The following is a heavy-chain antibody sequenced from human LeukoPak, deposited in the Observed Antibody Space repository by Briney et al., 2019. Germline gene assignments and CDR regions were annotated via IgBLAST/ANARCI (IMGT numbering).Heavy chain of an antibody. CDR3: AKEGNSGWVPKY. D-gene: IGHD6-19*01. Sequence: ASVKVSCKASGYTFTSCYIHWVRQAPGQGLEWMGMINPSGATTTYAQNFQGRVTMTRDTSTRTAYMELSSLRSEDTAVYYCAKEGNSGWVPKYWGQGTLVTVSS. J-gene: IGHJ4*02. CDR1: GYTFTSCY. CDR2: INPSGATT. V-gene: IGHV1-46*01.